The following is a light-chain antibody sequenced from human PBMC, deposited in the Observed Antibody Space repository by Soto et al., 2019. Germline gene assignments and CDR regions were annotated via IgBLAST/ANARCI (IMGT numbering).Light chain of an antibody. CDR3: QQYHSFWT. J-gene: IGKJ1*01. CDR1: QSISRW. V-gene: IGKV1-5*01. Sequence: DIQMTQSPSTLSATVGDRVTITCRASQSISRWLAWYQHKPGKAPNLLIYDASNLQIGVPARFSGSGSGTEFTLTISSLQPDDFATYFCQQYHSFWTFGQGTKVDIK. CDR2: DAS.